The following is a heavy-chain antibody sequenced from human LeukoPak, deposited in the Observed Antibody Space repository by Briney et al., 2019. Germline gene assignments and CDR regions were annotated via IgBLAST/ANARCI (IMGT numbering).Heavy chain of an antibody. D-gene: IGHD3-3*01. CDR2: INHSGST. Sequence: SETRSLTCAVYGGSFSGYYWSWIRQPPGKGLELIGEINHSGSTNYNPSLKSRVTISVDTSKNQFSLKLSSVTAADTAVYYCARGDYDFWSGYPKPYGMDVWGQGTTVTVSS. V-gene: IGHV4-34*01. J-gene: IGHJ6*02. CDR3: ARGDYDFWSGYPKPYGMDV. CDR1: GGSFSGYY.